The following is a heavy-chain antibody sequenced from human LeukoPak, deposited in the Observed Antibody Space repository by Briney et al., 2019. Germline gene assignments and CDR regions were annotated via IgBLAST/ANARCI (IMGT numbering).Heavy chain of an antibody. CDR2: ISSSSTTM. V-gene: IGHV3-48*02. J-gene: IGHJ3*02. Sequence: GGSLRLSCAASGFTFSSYSMNWVRQAPGKGLEWVSYISSSSTTMYYADSVKGRFTISRDNAKNSLYLQINSLRDEDTAVYYCARVKTSTTFRDAFDIWGQGTMVTVSS. D-gene: IGHD3-16*01. CDR3: ARVKTSTTFRDAFDI. CDR1: GFTFSSYS.